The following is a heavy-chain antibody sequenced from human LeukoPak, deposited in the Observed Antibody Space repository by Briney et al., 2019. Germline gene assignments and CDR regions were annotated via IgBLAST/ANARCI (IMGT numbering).Heavy chain of an antibody. Sequence: ASVKVSCKASGYTFTSYGISWVRQAPGQGLEWMGWISAYNGNTNYAQKLQGRVTMTTDTSTSTAYMELRSLRPDDTAVYYCARDYCSGGSCYSGGWFDPWGQGTLVTVSS. J-gene: IGHJ5*02. D-gene: IGHD2-15*01. CDR3: ARDYCSGGSCYSGGWFDP. V-gene: IGHV1-18*01. CDR2: ISAYNGNT. CDR1: GYTFTSYG.